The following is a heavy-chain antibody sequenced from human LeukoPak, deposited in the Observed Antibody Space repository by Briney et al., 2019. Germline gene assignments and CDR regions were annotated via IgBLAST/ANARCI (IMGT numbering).Heavy chain of an antibody. Sequence: PGGSLSLSCATPGFTFSTYWMTWVRQAPGKGLEWVANINRDGSDKNYVDSVKGRFTISRDNAKNSLYLQMNSLRAEDTAVYYCARDYTYCSGGTCYDRFDFWGQGTLVTVSS. D-gene: IGHD2-15*01. V-gene: IGHV3-7*01. CDR2: INRDGSDK. CDR1: GFTFSTYW. CDR3: ARDYTYCSGGTCYDRFDF. J-gene: IGHJ4*02.